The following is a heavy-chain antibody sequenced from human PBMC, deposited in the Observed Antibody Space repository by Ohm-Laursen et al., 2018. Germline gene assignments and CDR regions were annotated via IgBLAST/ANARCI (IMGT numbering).Heavy chain of an antibody. J-gene: IGHJ6*02. Sequence: SLRLSCAASGFTFSSDWMHWVRQAPGEGLVWVSRIKGDGSETNYADSVKGRFTISRDNAKNTLYLQMNSLRAEDAAIYYCAKDITLEYIYGPRGGMDVWGQGTTVTVSS. CDR2: IKGDGSET. CDR3: AKDITLEYIYGPRGGMDV. V-gene: IGHV3-74*01. CDR1: GFTFSSDW. D-gene: IGHD5-18*01.